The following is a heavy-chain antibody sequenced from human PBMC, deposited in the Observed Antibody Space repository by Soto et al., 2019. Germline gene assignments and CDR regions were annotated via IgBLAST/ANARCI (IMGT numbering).Heavy chain of an antibody. CDR3: AHRPGFSMAFDY. CDR2: IYWDDDT. V-gene: IGHV2-5*02. Sequence: VNPTQTLTLTCTFSGFSLSTYGVGVGWIRQPPGKALEWLALIYWDDDTRFSPSLNSRLAITKDTSKSQVVLTMTHMDPVDTATYYCAHRPGFSMAFDYWGPGSLVTVSS. J-gene: IGHJ4*02. D-gene: IGHD3-10*01. CDR1: GFSLSTYGVG.